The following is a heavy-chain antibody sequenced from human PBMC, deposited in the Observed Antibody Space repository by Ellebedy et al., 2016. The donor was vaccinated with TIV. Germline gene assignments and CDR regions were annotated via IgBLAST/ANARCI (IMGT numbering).Heavy chain of an antibody. Sequence: GESLKISCAASGFTFSTYSMNWVRQAPGKGLEWVSYISSSRNYVHYADSVKGRFTISRDNTKSSVYLQMNSLRVEDTAVYYCARDGLRSYTFDYWGQGTLVTVSS. CDR1: GFTFSTYS. J-gene: IGHJ4*02. V-gene: IGHV3-21*01. CDR3: ARDGLRSYTFDY. D-gene: IGHD3-10*01. CDR2: ISSSRNYV.